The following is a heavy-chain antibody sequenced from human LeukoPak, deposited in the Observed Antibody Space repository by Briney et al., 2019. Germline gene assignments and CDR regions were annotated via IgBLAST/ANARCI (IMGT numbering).Heavy chain of an antibody. CDR3: ARLDFWSGYVEDY. CDR1: GGSSSGYY. D-gene: IGHD3-3*01. J-gene: IGHJ4*02. Sequence: SETLSPTCAVYGGSSSGYYWSWIRQPPGKGLEWIGEINHSGSTNYNPSLKSRVTISVDTSKNQFSLKLSSVTAADTAVYYCARLDFWSGYVEDYWGQGTLVTVSS. V-gene: IGHV4-34*01. CDR2: INHSGST.